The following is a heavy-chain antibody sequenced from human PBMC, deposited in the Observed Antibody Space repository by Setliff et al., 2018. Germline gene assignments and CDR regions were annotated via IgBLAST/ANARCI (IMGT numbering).Heavy chain of an antibody. V-gene: IGHV3-7*01. CDR3: ARDGGEY. CDR1: GFTFGDYA. CDR2: IKQDGSEK. Sequence: GGSLRLSCTASGFTFGDYAMSWVRQAPGKGLEWVANIKQDGSEKYYVDSVKGRFTISRDNAKNSLYLQMNSLRAEDTAVYYCARDGGEYWGQGTLVTISS. D-gene: IGHD3-16*01. J-gene: IGHJ4*02.